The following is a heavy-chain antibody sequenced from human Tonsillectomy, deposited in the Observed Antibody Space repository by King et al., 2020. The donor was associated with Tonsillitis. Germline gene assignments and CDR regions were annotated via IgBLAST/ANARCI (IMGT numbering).Heavy chain of an antibody. CDR3: ARDTGEYNFLTGRAYYYYGMDV. CDR1: GFTFGDYA. J-gene: IGHJ6*02. CDR2: INWDGGST. Sequence: VQLVESGGSVVRPGGSLRLSCAASGFTFGDYAMTWVRQAPGKGLEWVSGINWDGGSTGYADSVKGRFTISRDNAKNSLYLQMNSLRAEDTALYYCARDTGEYNFLTGRAYYYYGMDVWGHGTTVTVSS. V-gene: IGHV3-20*04. D-gene: IGHD3/OR15-3a*01.